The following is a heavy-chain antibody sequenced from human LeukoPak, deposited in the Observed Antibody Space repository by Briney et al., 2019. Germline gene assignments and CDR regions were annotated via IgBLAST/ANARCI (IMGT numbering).Heavy chain of an antibody. J-gene: IGHJ4*02. Sequence: PGGSLRLSCVASGFNFNNAWMSWVRQAPGKGLEWVAVIWYDGSNKYYADSVKGRFTISRDNSQNTLYLQMNSLRAEDTAMYYCAREIGGGLHYFHSWGQGTPVTVSS. V-gene: IGHV3-33*08. CDR2: IWYDGSNK. CDR3: AREIGGGLHYFHS. CDR1: GFNFNNAW. D-gene: IGHD1-26*01.